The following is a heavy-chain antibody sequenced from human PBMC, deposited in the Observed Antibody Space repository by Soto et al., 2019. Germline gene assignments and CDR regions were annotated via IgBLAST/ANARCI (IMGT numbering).Heavy chain of an antibody. D-gene: IGHD3-16*01. CDR1: GDSITSTNW. Sequence: QVQLQESGPGLVKPSGTLSLTCAVSGDSITSTNWWSWVRQAPGKGLEWIGEIYHSASTNYNPSRKSRITKAVDKSKKPISLKVRSVTAADTAGYYCARQEGGSRASACWGDGALVTVSS. J-gene: IGHJ4*01. CDR2: IYHSAST. CDR3: ARQEGGSRASAC. V-gene: IGHV4-4*02.